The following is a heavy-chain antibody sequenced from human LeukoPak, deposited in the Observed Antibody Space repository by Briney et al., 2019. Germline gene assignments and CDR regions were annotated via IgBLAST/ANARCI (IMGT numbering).Heavy chain of an antibody. CDR1: GFTFSSYA. CDR3: AKEGDSSGYYLYFDY. J-gene: IGHJ4*02. CDR2: ISGSGGST. Sequence: GGSLRLTCAASGFTFSSYAMSWVRQAPGKGLEWVSAISGSGGSTYYADSVKGRFTISRDNSKNTLYLQVNRLRAEDTAVYYCAKEGDSSGYYLYFDYWGQGTLVTVSS. D-gene: IGHD3-22*01. V-gene: IGHV3-23*01.